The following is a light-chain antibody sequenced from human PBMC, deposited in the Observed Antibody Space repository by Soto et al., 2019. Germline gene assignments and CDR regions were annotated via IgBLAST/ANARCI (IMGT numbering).Light chain of an antibody. CDR2: EVS. CDR1: SSDVGSYNR. V-gene: IGLV2-18*02. CDR3: NSYTSSSTYV. Sequence: QSALTQPPSVSGSPGQSVTISCTGTSSDVGSYNRVSWYQQPPGTAPKLMIYEVSNRPSGVPDRFSGSKSGNTASLTISGPQPEDEADYYCNSYTSSSTYVLGTGTKLTVL. J-gene: IGLJ1*01.